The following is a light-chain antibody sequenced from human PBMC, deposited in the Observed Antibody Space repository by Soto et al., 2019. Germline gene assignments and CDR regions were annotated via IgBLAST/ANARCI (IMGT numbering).Light chain of an antibody. CDR1: RSYVGGYNY. Sequence: QSALTQPASVSGSPGQSITISCTGTRSYVGGYNYVSWYQQHTGKAPKLMIYEVSNRPSGVSNRFSGSKSGNTASLTISGLPAEDEADYYCSSYTSSSPLVVFGGGTKLTVL. V-gene: IGLV2-14*01. CDR3: SSYTSSSPLVV. CDR2: EVS. J-gene: IGLJ2*01.